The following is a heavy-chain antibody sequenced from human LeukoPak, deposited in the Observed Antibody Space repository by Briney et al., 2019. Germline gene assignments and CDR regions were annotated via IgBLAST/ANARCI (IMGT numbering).Heavy chain of an antibody. CDR2: ISASGGST. D-gene: IGHD3-22*01. V-gene: IGHV3-23*01. CDR1: GFTFSSYT. CDR3: AKGDHDTSGYYGPRFDY. Sequence: RGSLRLSCTASGFTFSSYTMAWVRQAPGKGLEWVSGISASGGSTHYADSVKGRFTIARDQPKKTLYLQMNSLGAEDTALYYCAKGDHDTSGYYGPRFDYWGQGTLVTVSS. J-gene: IGHJ4*02.